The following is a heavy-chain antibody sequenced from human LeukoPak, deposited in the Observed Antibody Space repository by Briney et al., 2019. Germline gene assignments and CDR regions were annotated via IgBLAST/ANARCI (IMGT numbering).Heavy chain of an antibody. V-gene: IGHV3-30*04. CDR1: GFTFSTYA. Sequence: GRSLRLSCAASGFTFSTYAMHWVRQAPGKGLEWVSVIANNGRDKKFADSVKGRFTISRVNSKNTLYLQMNSLTTEDTAVYYCARDAETGPASYYFDYWGQGTLVTVSS. CDR3: ARDAETGPASYYFDY. J-gene: IGHJ4*02. CDR2: IANNGRDK. D-gene: IGHD1-14*01.